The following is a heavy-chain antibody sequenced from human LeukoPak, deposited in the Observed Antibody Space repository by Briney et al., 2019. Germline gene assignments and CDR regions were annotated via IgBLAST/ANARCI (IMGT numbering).Heavy chain of an antibody. CDR3: AKGIVARFDAFDI. J-gene: IGHJ3*02. CDR2: ISWNSGSI. V-gene: IGHV3-9*01. Sequence: GRSLRLSCAASGFTFDDYAMHWVRQAPGKGLEWVSGISWNSGSIGYADSVKGRFTISRDNAKNSQYLQMNSLRAEDTALYYCAKGIVARFDAFDIWGQGTMVTVSS. CDR1: GFTFDDYA. D-gene: IGHD5-12*01.